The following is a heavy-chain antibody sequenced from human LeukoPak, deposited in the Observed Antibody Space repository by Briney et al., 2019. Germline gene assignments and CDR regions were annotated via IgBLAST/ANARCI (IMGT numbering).Heavy chain of an antibody. Sequence: SETLSLTCTVSGGSISSYYWSWMRQPPGKGLEWIGYIYYSGSTNYNPSLKSRVTISVDTSKNQFSLKLSSVTAADTAVYYCARTYGDYSYWFDPWGQGTLVTVSS. CDR1: GGSISSYY. CDR3: ARTYGDYSYWFDP. V-gene: IGHV4-59*01. D-gene: IGHD4-17*01. J-gene: IGHJ5*02. CDR2: IYYSGST.